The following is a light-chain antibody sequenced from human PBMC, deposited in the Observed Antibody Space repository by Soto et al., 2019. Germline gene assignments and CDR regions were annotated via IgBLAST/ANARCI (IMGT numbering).Light chain of an antibody. Sequence: EIELTQSPGTLSLSPGERATLSCRASQSVSSSNLAWYQQKPGQTPRLLIYGASSRATGIPDRFSGSASGTDFTLTVSRLEPEDFAVYYCQQYGSSIVTFGGGTKVEI. J-gene: IGKJ4*01. CDR2: GAS. CDR1: QSVSSSN. CDR3: QQYGSSIVT. V-gene: IGKV3-20*01.